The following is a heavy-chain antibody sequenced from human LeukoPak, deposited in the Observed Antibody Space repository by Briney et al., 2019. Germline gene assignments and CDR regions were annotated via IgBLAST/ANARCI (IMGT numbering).Heavy chain of an antibody. V-gene: IGHV3-23*01. CDR2: IGGSGGST. J-gene: IGHJ3*02. Sequence: GGSLRLSCAASGFTFSSYAMSWVRQAPGKGLEWVSAIGGSGGSTYYADSVKGRFTISRDNSKNTLYLQMNSLRAEDTALYYCAKAPPPYCSGGSCFDAFDIWGQGTMVTVSS. CDR3: AKAPPPYCSGGSCFDAFDI. CDR1: GFTFSSYA. D-gene: IGHD2-15*01.